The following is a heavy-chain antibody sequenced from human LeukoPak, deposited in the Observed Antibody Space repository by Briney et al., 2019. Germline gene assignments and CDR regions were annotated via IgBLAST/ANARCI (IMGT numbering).Heavy chain of an antibody. CDR3: ARGLGVRGVIPYYYYGMDV. CDR2: IYHSGST. V-gene: IGHV4-38-2*02. J-gene: IGHJ6*02. D-gene: IGHD3-10*01. Sequence: SETLSLTCTVSGYSISSGYYWGWIRQPPGKGLEWIGSIYHSGSTYYNPSLKSRVTISVDTSKNQFSLKLSSVIAADTAVYYCARGLGVRGVIPYYYYGMDVWGQGTTVTVSS. CDR1: GYSISSGYY.